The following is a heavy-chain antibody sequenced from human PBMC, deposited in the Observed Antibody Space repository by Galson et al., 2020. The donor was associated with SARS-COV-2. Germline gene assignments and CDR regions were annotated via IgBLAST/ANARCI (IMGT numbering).Heavy chain of an antibody. D-gene: IGHD2-21*02. V-gene: IGHV3-11*06. CDR3: AREGTVVTLGGIHDY. CDR1: GFTFSDYY. Sequence: GESLKISCAASGFTFSDYYMSWIRQAPGKGLEWVSYISSSSSYTNYADSVKGRFTISRDNAKNSLYLQMNSLRAEDTAVYYCAREGTVVTLGGIHDYWGQGTLVTVSS. J-gene: IGHJ4*02. CDR2: ISSSSSYT.